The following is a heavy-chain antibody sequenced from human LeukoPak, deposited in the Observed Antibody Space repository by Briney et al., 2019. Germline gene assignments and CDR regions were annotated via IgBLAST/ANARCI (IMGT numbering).Heavy chain of an antibody. CDR2: NSGGST. J-gene: IGHJ2*01. D-gene: IGHD5-18*01. CDR3: ARVSGYSYEYRWYFDL. V-gene: IGHV3-66*01. Sequence: GGSLRLSCAASGFTVSDNYMSWVRQAPGKGLEWVSVNSGGSTYYADSVKGRFTISRDTSKNMLYLQMNSLRAEDTAVYYCARVSGYSYEYRWYFDLWGRGTLVTVSS. CDR1: GFTVSDNY.